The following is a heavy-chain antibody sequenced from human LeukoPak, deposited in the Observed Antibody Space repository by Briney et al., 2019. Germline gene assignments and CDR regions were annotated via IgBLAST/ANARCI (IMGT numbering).Heavy chain of an antibody. Sequence: SETLSLTCSVSGGSITDSYWSWIRQPPGKGLEWIGYIFYTGDTNSNPSLKSRVTVSLDTSKNQFSLRLTSVTAADTAVYYCARHPFATPFDYWGMGILVTVSS. V-gene: IGHV4-59*08. D-gene: IGHD2-15*01. CDR3: ARHPFATPFDY. CDR2: IFYTGDT. CDR1: GGSITDSY. J-gene: IGHJ4*02.